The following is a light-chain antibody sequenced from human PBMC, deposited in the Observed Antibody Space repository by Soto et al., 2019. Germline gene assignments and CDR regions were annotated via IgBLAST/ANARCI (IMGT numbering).Light chain of an antibody. Sequence: QSVLTQPASVSGSPGQSITISCTGTGRDVGNYNLLSWYQQHPGKAPKVMIYEVANRPSGVSNRFSGSKSGNTASLTISGLQAEDDADYYCSSYTTSGTWVFGGETKLTVL. J-gene: IGLJ3*02. CDR1: GRDVGNYNL. CDR2: EVA. V-gene: IGLV2-14*02. CDR3: SSYTTSGTWV.